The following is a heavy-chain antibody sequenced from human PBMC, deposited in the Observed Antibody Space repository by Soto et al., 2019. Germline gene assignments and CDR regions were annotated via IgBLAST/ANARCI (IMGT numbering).Heavy chain of an antibody. D-gene: IGHD3-10*01. CDR2: TIPVFNTA. Sequence: QVQLEQSGAEVKKPGSSVKVSCKASGGTLSDHGVAWLRQAPGQGLEWMGGTIPVFNTAKYAQKFQGRVTVTADKFTNIAYRELSSLRSEDTAFHFCARGVYGSGNYYTGPSAFDIWGQGTMVIVSS. V-gene: IGHV1-69*06. J-gene: IGHJ3*02. CDR1: GGTLSDHG. CDR3: ARGVYGSGNYYTGPSAFDI.